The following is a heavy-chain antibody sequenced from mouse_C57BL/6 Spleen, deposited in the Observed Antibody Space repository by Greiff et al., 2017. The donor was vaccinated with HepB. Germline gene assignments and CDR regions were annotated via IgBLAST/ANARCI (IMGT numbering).Heavy chain of an antibody. CDR3: ARGGSPDWFAY. J-gene: IGHJ3*01. CDR1: GYAFSSSW. D-gene: IGHD1-1*02. Sequence: VKVVESGPELVKPGASVKISCKASGYAFSSSWMNWVKQRPGKGLEWIGRIYPGDGDTNYNGKFKGKATLTADKSSSTAYMQLSSLTSEDSAVYFCARGGSPDWFAYWGQGTLVTVSA. CDR2: IYPGDGDT. V-gene: IGHV1-82*01.